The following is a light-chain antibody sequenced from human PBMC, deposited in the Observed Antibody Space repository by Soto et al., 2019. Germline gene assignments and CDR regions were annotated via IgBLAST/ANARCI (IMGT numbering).Light chain of an antibody. CDR2: GNS. CDR1: SSNIGAGYD. Sequence: QAVVTQPPSVSGAPGQRVTISCTGSSSNIGAGYDVHWYQQLPGTAPKLLIYGNSNRPSGVPDRFSGSKSATSASLAITGLHDEDEADYYCQSYDSSLSGWVFGGGTKLTVL. J-gene: IGLJ3*02. V-gene: IGLV1-40*01. CDR3: QSYDSSLSGWV.